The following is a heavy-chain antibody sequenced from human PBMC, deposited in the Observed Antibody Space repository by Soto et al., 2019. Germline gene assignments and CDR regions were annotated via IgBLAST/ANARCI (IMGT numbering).Heavy chain of an antibody. CDR3: ARHNRYSSTWFEGWFDP. CDR2: IHPGDSDT. J-gene: IGHJ5*02. D-gene: IGHD6-13*01. CDR1: GYSFTNYC. Sequence: GESLKISCKGSGYSFTNYCVCWVRQIPGRGLEWMGIIHPGDSDTRYSPFFQGQVTISADKSISTAYLQWSSLKASDTAMYYCARHNRYSSTWFEGWFDPWGQGTLVTVSS. V-gene: IGHV5-51*01.